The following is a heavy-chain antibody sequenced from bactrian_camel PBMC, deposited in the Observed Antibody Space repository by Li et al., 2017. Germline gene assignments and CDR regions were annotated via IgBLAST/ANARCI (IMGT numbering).Heavy chain of an antibody. CDR1: GFAFSITD. CDR2: INSGGDGT. D-gene: IGHD6*01. Sequence: VQLVESGGGLVQPGGSLRLSCATSGFAFSITDMSWVRQAPGKGLEWVSAINSGGDGTCYADSVKGRFTISQDYAKNTVYLQMSSLKSEDTAVYYCARDPEAYGGSWAFEYWGQGTQVTVS. CDR3: ARDPEAYGGSWAFEY. V-gene: IGHV3S40*01. J-gene: IGHJ4*01.